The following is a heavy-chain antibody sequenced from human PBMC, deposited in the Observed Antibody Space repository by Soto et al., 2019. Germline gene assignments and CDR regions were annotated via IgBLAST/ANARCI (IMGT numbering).Heavy chain of an antibody. V-gene: IGHV1-69*12. CDR3: AYAGTTTVLHYWYFDL. CDR2: IIPIFGTA. J-gene: IGHJ2*01. CDR1: GGTFSSYA. Sequence: QVQLVQSGAEVKKPGSSVKVSCKASGGTFSSYAISWVRQAPGQGLEWMGGIIPIFGTANYAQKFQGRVTMTADESTSTAYMELSSLRSEDTAVYYGAYAGTTTVLHYWYFDLWGRGTLVTVSS. D-gene: IGHD1-7*01.